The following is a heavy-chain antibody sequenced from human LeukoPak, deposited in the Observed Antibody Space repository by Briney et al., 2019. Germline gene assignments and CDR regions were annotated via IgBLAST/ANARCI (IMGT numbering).Heavy chain of an antibody. CDR2: IYYDGST. D-gene: IGHD5-12*01. CDR3: AREVDGLDP. V-gene: IGHV4-39*07. CDR1: GGSISSSSYY. J-gene: IGHJ5*02. Sequence: TSETLSLTCTVSGGSISSSSYYWGWIRQPPGKGLEWIGSIYYDGSTYYNPSLKSRVTMSVDTSKNQFSLKLSSVTAADTAVYYCAREVDGLDPWGQGTLVTVSS.